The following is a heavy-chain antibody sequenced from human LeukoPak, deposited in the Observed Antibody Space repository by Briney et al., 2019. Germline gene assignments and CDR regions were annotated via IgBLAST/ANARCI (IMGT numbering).Heavy chain of an antibody. J-gene: IGHJ4*02. CDR1: GFTFSNYA. CDR2: ISHDGSSK. CDR3: AREAFYGSGSYFGYFDY. D-gene: IGHD3-10*01. V-gene: IGHV3-30*03. Sequence: GGSLRLSYAGSGFTFSNYAIHWVRQPPGRGLEWVAVISHDGSSKSYADPVKGRFTISRDTSENTLSLVLSSLRLEDTAVYYCAREAFYGSGSYFGYFDYWGQGTLATVSS.